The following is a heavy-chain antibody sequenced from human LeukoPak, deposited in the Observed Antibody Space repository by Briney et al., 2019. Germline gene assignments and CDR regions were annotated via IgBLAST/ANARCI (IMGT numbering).Heavy chain of an antibody. CDR3: ARDPWESYGGRYYFYGMDV. D-gene: IGHD4-23*01. V-gene: IGHV3-30*03. Sequence: GRSLRLSCAASGFTFSSYGMHWVRQAPGKGLEWVAVISYDGSNKYYADSVKGRFTISRDNSNNTLYLQMNSLRAEDTGVYHCARDPWESYGGRYYFYGMDVWGQGTTVSVSS. J-gene: IGHJ6*02. CDR2: ISYDGSNK. CDR1: GFTFSSYG.